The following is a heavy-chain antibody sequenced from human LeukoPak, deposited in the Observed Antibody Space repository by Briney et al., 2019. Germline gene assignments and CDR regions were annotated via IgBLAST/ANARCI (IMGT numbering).Heavy chain of an antibody. V-gene: IGHV3-23*01. D-gene: IGHD6-19*01. Sequence: GGSLRLSCAASGFTFSSYAMSWVRQTPGKGLEWVSAISGSGGSTYYADSVKGRFTISRDNSKNTLYLQMNSLRAEGTAVYYCAKGRPPGIAVAGTPFDYWGQGTLVTVSS. CDR1: GFTFSSYA. J-gene: IGHJ4*02. CDR3: AKGRPPGIAVAGTPFDY. CDR2: ISGSGGST.